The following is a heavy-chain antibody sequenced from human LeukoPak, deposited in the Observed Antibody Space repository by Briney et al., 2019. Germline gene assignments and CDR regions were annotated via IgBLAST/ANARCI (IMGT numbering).Heavy chain of an antibody. V-gene: IGHV3-72*01. CDR1: GFTFSDHY. J-gene: IGHJ4*02. Sequence: GGSLRLSCAASGFTFSDHYMDWVRQAPGKGLEWVGRARNKANGYTTEYAASVKVRFTISRDDSKNSLYLQMNSLETADTAVYYCTSGTLNLFQYWGQGTLVSVSS. D-gene: IGHD1-14*01. CDR2: ARNKANGYTT. CDR3: TSGTLNLFQY.